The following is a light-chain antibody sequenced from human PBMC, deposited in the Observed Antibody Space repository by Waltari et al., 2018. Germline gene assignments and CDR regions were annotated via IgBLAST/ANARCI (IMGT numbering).Light chain of an antibody. V-gene: IGKV1-6*01. J-gene: IGKJ1*01. CDR1: QDIGND. CDR3: LQDSSYPRT. Sequence: AIQITQSPSPLSASVGDRVPITCRASQDIGNDLGWYQQKPGKAPKLLIYGTSSLESGVPSRFSGSRSGTDFTLTISSLQPEDFATYYCLQDSSYPRTFGQGTKVEIK. CDR2: GTS.